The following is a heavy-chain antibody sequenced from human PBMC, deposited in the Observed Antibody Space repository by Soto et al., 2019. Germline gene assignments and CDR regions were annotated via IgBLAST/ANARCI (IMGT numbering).Heavy chain of an antibody. CDR1: GFTFSSYS. Sequence: PGGSLRLSCAASGFTFSSYSMNWVRQAPGKGLEWVSSISSSSSYIYYADSVKGRFTISRDNAKNSLYLQMNSLRAEDTAVYYCARQGSAVAGFDYWGQGTLVTVSS. D-gene: IGHD6-19*01. CDR3: ARQGSAVAGFDY. CDR2: ISSSSSYI. V-gene: IGHV3-21*01. J-gene: IGHJ4*02.